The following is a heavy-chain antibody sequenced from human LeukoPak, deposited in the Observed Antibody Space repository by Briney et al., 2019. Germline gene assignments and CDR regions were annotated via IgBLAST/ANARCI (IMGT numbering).Heavy chain of an antibody. Sequence: ASVKVSXKASGYTFTSYDINWVRQATGQGLEWMGWMNPNSGNTGYAQKFQGRVTMTRNTSISTAYMELSSLRSEDTAVYYCARGLRFPGVYYYMDVWGKGTTVTVSS. V-gene: IGHV1-8*01. D-gene: IGHD3-10*01. CDR3: ARGLRFPGVYYYMDV. J-gene: IGHJ6*03. CDR2: MNPNSGNT. CDR1: GYTFTSYD.